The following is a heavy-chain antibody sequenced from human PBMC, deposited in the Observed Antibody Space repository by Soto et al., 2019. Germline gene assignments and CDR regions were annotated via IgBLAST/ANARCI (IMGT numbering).Heavy chain of an antibody. CDR3: ARHGEAVPGTGFVP. CDR2: IDPSDSYT. Sequence: GESRNISCNGSGYSFTSYWISWVRQMPGKVLEWMGRIDPSDSYTNYSPSFQGHVTISADKSISTAYLQCSSLKASDTAMYYCARHGEAVPGTGFVPCGPGTLLTV. D-gene: IGHD6-19*01. J-gene: IGHJ5*02. CDR1: GYSFTSYW. V-gene: IGHV5-10-1*01.